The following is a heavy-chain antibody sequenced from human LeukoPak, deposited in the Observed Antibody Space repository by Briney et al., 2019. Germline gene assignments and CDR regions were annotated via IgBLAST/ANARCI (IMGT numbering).Heavy chain of an antibody. CDR3: ASYASGYNWLRV. V-gene: IGHV1-2*02. CDR2: IHPRSGDT. D-gene: IGHD1-1*01. CDR1: GHTFTDYY. J-gene: IGHJ4*02. Sequence: ASVKVSCKASGHTFTDYYMHWVRQAPGKGLEWMGWIHPRSGDTKYAQILQGRVTVTRDASISTAYMELTRLRSDDTAVYFCASYASGYNWLRVWGQGTLVTVSS.